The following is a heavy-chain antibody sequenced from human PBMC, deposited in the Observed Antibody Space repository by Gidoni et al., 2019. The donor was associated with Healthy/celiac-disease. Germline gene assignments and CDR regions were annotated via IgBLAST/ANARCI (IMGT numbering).Heavy chain of an antibody. CDR2: ISGSGGST. D-gene: IGHD6-19*01. V-gene: IGHV3-23*01. CDR1: GFTFISYA. J-gene: IGHJ4*02. Sequence: EVQLLDSGGGLVQPGGSLRLSCAASGFTFISYAMSWVRQAPGKGLEWVSAISGSGGSTYYADSVKGRFNISRDNYKNTLYLQMNSLRAEDTAVYYCAKVGIRNSSGWLYFDYWGQGTLVTVSS. CDR3: AKVGIRNSSGWLYFDY.